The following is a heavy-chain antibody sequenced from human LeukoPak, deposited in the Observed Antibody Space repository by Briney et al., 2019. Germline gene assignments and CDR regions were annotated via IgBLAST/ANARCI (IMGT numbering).Heavy chain of an antibody. Sequence: PSETLSPTCAVYGGSFSGYYWSWIRQPPGKGLEWIGEINHSGSTNYNPSLKSRVTISVDTSKNQFSLKLSSVTAADTAVYYCASSGSGSYLEWVRGYYFDYWGQGTLVTVSS. J-gene: IGHJ4*02. CDR2: INHSGST. CDR1: GGSFSGYY. CDR3: ASSGSGSYLEWVRGYYFDY. V-gene: IGHV4-34*01. D-gene: IGHD3-10*01.